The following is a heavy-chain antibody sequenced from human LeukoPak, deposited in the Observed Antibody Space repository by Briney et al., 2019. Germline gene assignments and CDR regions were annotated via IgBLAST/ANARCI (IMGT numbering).Heavy chain of an antibody. Sequence: GGSLRLSCAASGFTFNSFGMHWVRQAPGKGLEWVAVISYDGSNKYFADSVKGRFTISRDNSKNTLYLQMNSLRAEDTAVYYCARVDTAMAPLDYWGQGTLVTVSS. J-gene: IGHJ4*02. CDR2: ISYDGSNK. V-gene: IGHV3-30*03. CDR1: GFTFNSFG. CDR3: ARVDTAMAPLDY. D-gene: IGHD5-18*01.